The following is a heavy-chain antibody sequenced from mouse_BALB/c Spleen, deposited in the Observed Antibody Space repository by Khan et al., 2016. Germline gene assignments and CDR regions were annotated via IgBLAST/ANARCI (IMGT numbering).Heavy chain of an antibody. D-gene: IGHD2-3*01. V-gene: IGHV3-2*02. CDR2: ISYSGST. CDR1: GYSITSDYA. Sequence: EVQLQESGPGLVKPSQSLSLTCTVPGYSITSDYAWNWIRQFPGNKLEWMGYISYSGSTSYNPSLKSRISITRDTSKNQFFLQLNSVTTEDTATDYCASIVIYDVYYGYAMDYWGQGTSVTVSS. J-gene: IGHJ4*01. CDR3: ASIVIYDVYYGYAMDY.